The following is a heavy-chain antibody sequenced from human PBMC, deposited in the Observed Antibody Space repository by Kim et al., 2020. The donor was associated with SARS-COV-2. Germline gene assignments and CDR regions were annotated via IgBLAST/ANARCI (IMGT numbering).Heavy chain of an antibody. CDR1: GYTFTSYG. CDR2: ISAYNGNT. J-gene: IGHJ6*02. V-gene: IGHV1-18*01. CDR3: AREAPSGWYRGWNYYYYGMDV. Sequence: ASVKVSCKASGYTFTSYGISWVRQAPGQGLEWMGWISAYNGNTNYAQKLQGRVTMTTDTSTSTAYMELRSLRSDDTAVYYCAREAPSGWYRGWNYYYYGMDVWGQGTTVTVSS. D-gene: IGHD6-19*01.